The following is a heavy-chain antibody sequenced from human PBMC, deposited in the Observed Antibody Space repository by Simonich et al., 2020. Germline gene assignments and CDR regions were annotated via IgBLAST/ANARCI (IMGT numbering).Heavy chain of an antibody. V-gene: IGHV3-48*01. CDR3: ARDSSYYAFDI. D-gene: IGHD5-12*01. CDR1: GFTFSSYS. J-gene: IGHJ3*02. Sequence: EVQLVESGGGLVQPGGSLRLSCAASGFTFSSYSMNWVRQAPGKGLEWVSYISSSSSTIDYADSGKGRFTISRDNAKNSLYLQMNSLRAEDTAVYYCARDSSYYAFDIWGQGTMVTVSS. CDR2: ISSSSSTI.